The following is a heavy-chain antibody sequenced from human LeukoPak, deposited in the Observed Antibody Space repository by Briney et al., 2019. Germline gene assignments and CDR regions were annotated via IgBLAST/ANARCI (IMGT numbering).Heavy chain of an antibody. CDR1: GYTFTDYY. J-gene: IGHJ5*02. CDR3: ARVVGYNWNDRVFDP. CDR2: INPNSGGT. Sequence: GASVKVSCKASGYTFTDYYMHWVRQAPGQGLEWMGWINPNSGGTNYAQKFQGRVTMTRDTSISTVYMEMSRLRSDDTAVYYCARVVGYNWNDRVFDPWGQGTLVTVSS. D-gene: IGHD1-20*01. V-gene: IGHV1-2*02.